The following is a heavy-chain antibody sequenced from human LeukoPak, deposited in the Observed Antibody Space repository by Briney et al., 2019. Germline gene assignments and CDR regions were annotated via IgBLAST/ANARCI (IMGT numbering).Heavy chain of an antibody. CDR2: ISTSSSYI. J-gene: IGHJ4*02. D-gene: IGHD4-17*01. Sequence: GGSLRLSCAAYGFTFSSYSMNWVRQAPGKGLEWVSFISTSSSYIYYADSVKGRFTISRDNAKNSLYLEMNSLRAEDTAVYYCAKLLDDYGDYVSYWGQGTLVTVSS. V-gene: IGHV3-21*04. CDR3: AKLLDDYGDYVSY. CDR1: GFTFSSYS.